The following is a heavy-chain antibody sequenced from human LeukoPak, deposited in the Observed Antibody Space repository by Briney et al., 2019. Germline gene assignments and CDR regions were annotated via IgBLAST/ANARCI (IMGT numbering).Heavy chain of an antibody. V-gene: IGHV5-51*01. CDR1: GCHFNSFW. D-gene: IGHD3-22*01. J-gene: IGHJ3*02. CDR3: ARHGYYDSSAFDI. CDR2: IYPGDSET. Sequence: GEALQIFCKTSGCHFNSFWIGWVRQMPGKGLEWMGIIYPGDSETRYSPSFQGQVTISADKSINTAYLHSNSLKASGTALYYCARHGYYDSSAFDIWGQGTMVTVSS.